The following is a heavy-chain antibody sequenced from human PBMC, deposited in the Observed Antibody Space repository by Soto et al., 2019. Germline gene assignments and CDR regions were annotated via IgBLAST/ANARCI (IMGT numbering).Heavy chain of an antibody. CDR3: ARDSSSGWYRPYGMDV. J-gene: IGHJ6*02. CDR2: ISYDGSNK. V-gene: IGHV3-30-3*01. Sequence: QVQLVESGGGVVQPGRSLRLSCAASGFTFSSYAMHWVRQAPGKGLEWVAVISYDGSNKYYADSVKGRFTSSRDNSKNTLYLQMNSLRAEDTAVYYCARDSSSGWYRPYGMDVWGQGTTVTVSS. CDR1: GFTFSSYA. D-gene: IGHD6-19*01.